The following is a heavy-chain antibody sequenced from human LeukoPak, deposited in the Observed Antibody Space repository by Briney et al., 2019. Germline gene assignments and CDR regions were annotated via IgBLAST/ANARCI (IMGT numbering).Heavy chain of an antibody. CDR2: IYTSGST. CDR1: GGSISSGSYY. Sequence: PSQTLSLTCTVSGGSISSGSYYWSWIRQPAGKGLEWIGRIYTSGSTNYNPSLKSRVTISVDTSKNQFSLKLSSVTAADTAVYYCARVGLAARRISRDNYYYYMDVWGKGTTVTVSS. CDR3: ARVGLAARRISRDNYYYYMDV. V-gene: IGHV4-61*02. D-gene: IGHD6-6*01. J-gene: IGHJ6*03.